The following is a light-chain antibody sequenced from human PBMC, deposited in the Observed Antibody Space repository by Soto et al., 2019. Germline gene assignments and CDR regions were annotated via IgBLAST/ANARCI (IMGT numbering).Light chain of an antibody. Sequence: QSVLTQPASVSGSPGQSITISCTGTSSDVGGYNHVSWYQQQPGKAPKVMIYEVSNRPSGVSDRFSGSKFGNTASLTISGLQAEDEADYYCSSYTSSHTYVFGSGTKVTVL. CDR3: SSYTSSHTYV. J-gene: IGLJ1*01. V-gene: IGLV2-14*01. CDR1: SSDVGGYNH. CDR2: EVS.